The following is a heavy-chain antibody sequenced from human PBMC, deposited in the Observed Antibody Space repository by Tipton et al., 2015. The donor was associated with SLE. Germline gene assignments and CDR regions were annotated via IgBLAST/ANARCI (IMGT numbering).Heavy chain of an antibody. D-gene: IGHD6-6*01. V-gene: IGHV5-51*01. CDR1: GYDFFGYW. CDR2: IYPDNSDT. CDR3: VRHGVHSRSSVVDY. J-gene: IGHJ4*02. Sequence: QLVQSGAEVKKPGESLKISCKGSGYDFFGYWIAWVRQMPGKGLEWMGIIYPDNSDTRYSPSFQGQVTISADKSISTAFLQWSSLKASDSATYYCVRHGVHSRSSVVDYWGQGTLVTVSS.